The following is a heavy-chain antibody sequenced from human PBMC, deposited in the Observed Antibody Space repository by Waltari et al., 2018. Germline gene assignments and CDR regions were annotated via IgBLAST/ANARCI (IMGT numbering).Heavy chain of an antibody. D-gene: IGHD3-22*01. CDR2: INSDGSST. J-gene: IGHJ4*02. CDR1: GFTFSSYW. Sequence: EVQLVESGGGLVQPGGSLRLSCAASGFTFSSYWMHWVRQAPGKGLVWVSRINSDGSSTSYADSVKGRFTISRDNAKNTLYLQMNSLRAEDTAVYYCARGHYYGSSGYYYVSPYDYWGQGTLVTVSS. V-gene: IGHV3-74*01. CDR3: ARGHYYGSSGYYYVSPYDY.